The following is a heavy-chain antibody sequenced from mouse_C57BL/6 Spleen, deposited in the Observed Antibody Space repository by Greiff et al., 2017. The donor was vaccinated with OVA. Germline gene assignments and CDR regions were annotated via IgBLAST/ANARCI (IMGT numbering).Heavy chain of an antibody. J-gene: IGHJ3*01. CDR3: ASYSAWFAY. D-gene: IGHD2-10*01. V-gene: IGHV1-69*01. CDR1: GYTFTSYW. Sequence: QVQLQQPGAELVMPGASVKLSCKASGYTFTSYWMHWVKQRPGQGLEWIGELDPSDSYTNYNQKFKGKSTLTVDKSSSTAYMQLSSLTSEDSAVYYCASYSAWFAYWGQGTLVTVSA. CDR2: LDPSDSYT.